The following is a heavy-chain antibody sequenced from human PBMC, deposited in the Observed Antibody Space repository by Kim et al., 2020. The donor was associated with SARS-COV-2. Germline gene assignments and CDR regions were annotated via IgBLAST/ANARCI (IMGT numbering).Heavy chain of an antibody. CDR1: GGSISSSSYY. Sequence: SETLSLTCTVSGGSISSSSYYWGWIRQPPGKGLEWIGSIYYSGSTYYNPSLKSRVTISVDTSKNQFSLKLSSVTAADTAVYYCARWSPAWLPPLSDYWG. D-gene: IGHD3-9*01. CDR2: IYYSGST. CDR3: ARWSPAWLPPLSDY. J-gene: IGHJ4*01. V-gene: IGHV4-39*01.